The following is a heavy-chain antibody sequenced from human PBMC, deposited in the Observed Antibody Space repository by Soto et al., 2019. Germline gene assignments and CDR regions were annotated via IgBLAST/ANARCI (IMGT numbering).Heavy chain of an antibody. CDR2: IKPDGSQE. V-gene: IGHV3-7*01. CDR3: TRDTAMTQY. CDR1: GAAFVTYW. J-gene: IGHJ4*02. D-gene: IGHD5-18*01. Sequence: GGSRGRAFGATGAAFVTYWMTWVRQAPGKGLEWVANIKPDGSQEYYVGSVMGRFTISRDNAKNSLYLQMSSLRAEDTAVYYCTRDTAMTQYWGQGP.